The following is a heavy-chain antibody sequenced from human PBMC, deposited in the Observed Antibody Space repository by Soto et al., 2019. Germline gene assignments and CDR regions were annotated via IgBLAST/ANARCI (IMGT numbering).Heavy chain of an antibody. V-gene: IGHV4-31*03. CDR3: ARGLSVTLFDN. J-gene: IGHJ4*02. CDR2: IYYSGST. D-gene: IGHD4-17*01. Sequence: QVQLQESGPGLVKPSQTLSLTCTVSGGSISTGGYYWTWIRQHPGKGLEWIGYIYYSGSTYYNPSLKSRVTISVDTSKNQFSLKLSSVTAADSAVYYCARGLSVTLFDNWGQGTLVTVSS. CDR1: GGSISTGGYY.